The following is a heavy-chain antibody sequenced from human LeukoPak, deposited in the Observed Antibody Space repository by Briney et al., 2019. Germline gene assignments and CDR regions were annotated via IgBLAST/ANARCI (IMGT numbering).Heavy chain of an antibody. V-gene: IGHV4-34*01. D-gene: IGHD2-21*02. CDR1: SGSIRSADSY. CDR2: INHSGST. CDR3: ARGPPYIVVVTAIGFFDY. J-gene: IGHJ4*02. Sequence: SETLSLTCTVSSGSIRSADSYWSWIRQPPGKGLGWIGEINHSGSTNYNPSLKSRVTISVDTSKNQFSLKLSSVTAADTAVYYCARGPPYIVVVTAIGFFDYWGQGTLVTVSS.